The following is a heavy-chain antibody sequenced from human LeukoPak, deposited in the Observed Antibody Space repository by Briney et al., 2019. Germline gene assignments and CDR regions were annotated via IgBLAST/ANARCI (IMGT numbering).Heavy chain of an antibody. Sequence: GGSLRLSCAASGFTFSSSWMTWVRQAPGKGLEWVANIKHDGSEKYYVDSVKGRFTISRDNAKNSLFLQMNSLRAEDTAVYYCARDSVGATPGVDYWGQGTLVTVSS. V-gene: IGHV3-7*01. D-gene: IGHD1-26*01. CDR1: GFTFSSSW. J-gene: IGHJ4*02. CDR3: ARDSVGATPGVDY. CDR2: IKHDGSEK.